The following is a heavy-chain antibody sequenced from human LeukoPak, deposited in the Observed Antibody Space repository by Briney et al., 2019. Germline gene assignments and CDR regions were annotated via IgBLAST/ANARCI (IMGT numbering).Heavy chain of an antibody. V-gene: IGHV3-30*03. CDR1: GFTFSNYG. Sequence: GGSLRLSCAASGFTFSNYGMQWVRQAPGKGLEWVAVISYTGETKYYGDSVKGRFTISRDNSKNTLYLQMNSLRAEDTAVYYCIRSGGDGNWGYWGQGTLVTVSS. J-gene: IGHJ4*02. CDR2: ISYTGETK. D-gene: IGHD2-21*02. CDR3: IRSGGDGNWGY.